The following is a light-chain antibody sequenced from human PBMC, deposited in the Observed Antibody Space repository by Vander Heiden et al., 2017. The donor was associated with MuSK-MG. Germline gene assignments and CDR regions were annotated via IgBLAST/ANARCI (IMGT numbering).Light chain of an antibody. Sequence: DIQMTQSPSSVSASVGDRVTITCRASQDISSWLAWYQQKPGKAPKVLIYAASRLQSGVPSRFSGSGSGTDFTLTISILQPEDIATYYCQQANSFPYTFGQGTRLEIK. CDR1: QDISSW. J-gene: IGKJ5*01. V-gene: IGKV1-12*02. CDR2: AAS. CDR3: QQANSFPYT.